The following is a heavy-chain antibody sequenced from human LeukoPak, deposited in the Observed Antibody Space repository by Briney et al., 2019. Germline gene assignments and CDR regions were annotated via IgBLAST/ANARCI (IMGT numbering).Heavy chain of an antibody. D-gene: IGHD3-22*01. V-gene: IGHV4-39*01. CDR2: IYYSGST. Sequence: SETLSLTCTVSGVSISSSSYYWGWIRQPPGKGLEWIGSIYYSGSTYYNPSLKSRVTISVDTSKTQFSLKLSSVTAADTAVYYCARRGYYDSSGYYTSPIDYWGQGTLVTVSS. CDR1: GVSISSSSYY. CDR3: ARRGYYDSSGYYTSPIDY. J-gene: IGHJ4*02.